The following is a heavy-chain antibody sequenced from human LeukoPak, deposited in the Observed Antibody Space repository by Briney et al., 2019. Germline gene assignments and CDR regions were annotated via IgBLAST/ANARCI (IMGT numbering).Heavy chain of an antibody. D-gene: IGHD5-18*01. J-gene: IGHJ4*02. CDR1: GFTVSSNY. Sequence: PGGSLRLSCAASGFTVSSNYMNWVRQPPGKGLEWIGEINHSGSTNYNPSLKSRVTISVDTSKNQFSLKLSSVTAADTAVYYCARGLSGYSYGAPPPWGQGTLVTVSS. V-gene: IGHV4-34*01. CDR3: ARGLSGYSYGAPPP. CDR2: INHSGST.